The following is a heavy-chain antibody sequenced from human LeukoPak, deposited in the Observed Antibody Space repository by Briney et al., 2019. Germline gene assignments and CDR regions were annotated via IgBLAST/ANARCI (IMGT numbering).Heavy chain of an antibody. D-gene: IGHD3-22*01. CDR1: GGSISSSNYY. J-gene: IGHJ4*02. CDR3: ARVSADYYDSSGYYQNYFDY. V-gene: IGHV4-39*07. CDR2: IYYSGST. Sequence: SETLSLTCTVSGGSISSSNYYWGWIRQPPGKGLEWIGNIYYSGSTYYNPSFKSRLTISVDTSKNQFSLKLSSVTAADTAVYYCARVSADYYDSSGYYQNYFDYWGQGTLVTVSS.